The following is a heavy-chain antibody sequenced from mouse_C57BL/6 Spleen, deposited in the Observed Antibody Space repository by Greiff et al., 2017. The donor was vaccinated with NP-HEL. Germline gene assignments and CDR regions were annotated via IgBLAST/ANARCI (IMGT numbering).Heavy chain of an antibody. CDR3: ARGGDYDYPYWYFDV. D-gene: IGHD2-4*01. CDR1: GYSFTGYY. J-gene: IGHJ1*03. Sequence: VQLQQSGPELVKPGASVKISCKASGYSFTGYYMNWVKQSPEKSLEWIREINPSTGGTTYNQKFKAKATLTVDKSSSTAYMQLKSLTSEDSAVYYCARGGDYDYPYWYFDVWGTGTTVTVSS. V-gene: IGHV1-42*01. CDR2: INPSTGGT.